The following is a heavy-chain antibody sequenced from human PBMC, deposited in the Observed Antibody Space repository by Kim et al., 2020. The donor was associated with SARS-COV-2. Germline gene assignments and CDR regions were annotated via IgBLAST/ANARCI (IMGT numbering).Heavy chain of an antibody. Sequence: YGDPVKGRFTTTRDNAKNSLYLQMNSLRAEDTAVYYCARVYGDYDYYFDYWGQGTLVTVSS. J-gene: IGHJ4*02. D-gene: IGHD4-17*01. V-gene: IGHV3-7*04. CDR3: ARVYGDYDYYFDY.